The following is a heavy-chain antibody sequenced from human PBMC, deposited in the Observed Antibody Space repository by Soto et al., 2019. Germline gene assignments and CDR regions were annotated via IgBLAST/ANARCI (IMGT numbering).Heavy chain of an antibody. J-gene: IGHJ4*02. V-gene: IGHV3-13*01. CDR3: ARGKQLVRGFDY. CDR1: GFTFINHA. Sequence: PGGSLRLSCAASGFTFINHAMRWVRQAPGKGLEWVSAIGTAGDTYYPGSVKGRFTIYRENAKNSLYLHMNSLRAGDTAVYYCARGKQLVRGFDYWGQGIPVTVSS. CDR2: IGTAGDT. D-gene: IGHD6-6*01.